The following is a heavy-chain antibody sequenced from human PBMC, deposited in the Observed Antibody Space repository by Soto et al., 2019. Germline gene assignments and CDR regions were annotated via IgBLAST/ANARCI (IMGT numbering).Heavy chain of an antibody. V-gene: IGHV3-74*01. J-gene: IGHJ4*02. D-gene: IGHD2-2*01. CDR3: ATAVPFDY. CDR1: GFTFSSYW. CDR2: INSDGSST. Sequence: EVQLVESGGGVVQPGGSLRLSCAASGFTFSSYWMHWVRQAPGKGQVWVSRINSDGSSTYYADSVKGRFTISRDNAKNTLYLQMNSLRAEDTAVYYCATAVPFDYWGQGTLVTVSS.